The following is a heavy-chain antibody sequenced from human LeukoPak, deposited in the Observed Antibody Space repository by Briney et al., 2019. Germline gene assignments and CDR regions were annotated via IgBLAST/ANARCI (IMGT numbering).Heavy chain of an antibody. V-gene: IGHV3-23*01. CDR2: ISISGGST. CDR1: GISISSYA. J-gene: IGHJ4*02. Sequence: GESLRLSCAASGISISSYAMSWVRQAPGKGLEWVSGISISGGSTSYADSVKGRFTISRDNPRNTLYMETNSLRAEDTALYYCARGGYGPPFDYWGQGTLVTVSS. CDR3: ARGGYGPPFDY. D-gene: IGHD5-12*01.